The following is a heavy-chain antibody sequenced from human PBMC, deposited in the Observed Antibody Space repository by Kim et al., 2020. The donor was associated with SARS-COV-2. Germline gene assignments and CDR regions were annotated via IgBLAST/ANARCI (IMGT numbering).Heavy chain of an antibody. D-gene: IGHD5-18*01. CDR3: ARAGDTAMN. CDR2: ST. Sequence: STYYTPSLKSRVTISVDTSKNQFSLKLSSVTAADTAVYYCARAGDTAMNWGQGTLVTVSS. V-gene: IGHV4-39*01. J-gene: IGHJ4*02.